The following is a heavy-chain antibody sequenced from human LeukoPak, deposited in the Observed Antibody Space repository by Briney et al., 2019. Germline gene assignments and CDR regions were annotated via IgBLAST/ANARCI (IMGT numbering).Heavy chain of an antibody. CDR1: GFTFDDYA. J-gene: IGHJ3*02. V-gene: IGHV3-9*03. CDR2: ISWNSGSI. D-gene: IGHD2-2*01. CDR3: AKEADCSSTSCYAFDI. Sequence: GGSLRLSCAASGFTFDDYAMHWVRQAPGKGLEWVSGISWNSGSIGYADSVKGRFTISRDNAKNSLYLQMNSLRAEDMALYYCAKEADCSSTSCYAFDIWGQGTMVTVSS.